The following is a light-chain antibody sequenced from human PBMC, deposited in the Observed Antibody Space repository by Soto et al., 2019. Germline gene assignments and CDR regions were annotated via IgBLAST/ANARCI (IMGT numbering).Light chain of an antibody. CDR1: SSDVGTYNL. CDR2: EVT. CDR3: CSYAGSSSSI. J-gene: IGLJ1*01. Sequence: QSALTQPASVSGSPGQSITISCSGTSSDVGTYNLVSWYQQYPGKAPRLMIYEVTKRPSGGSNRFSGSKSGNTASLTISGLQPEDEADYYCCSYAGSSSSIFGTGTKVTVL. V-gene: IGLV2-23*02.